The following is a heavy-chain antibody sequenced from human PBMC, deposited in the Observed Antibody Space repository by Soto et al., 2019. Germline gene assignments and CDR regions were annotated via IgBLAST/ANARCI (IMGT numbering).Heavy chain of an antibody. CDR3: ARSERLDLGTYGMDV. Sequence: SVKVSCKASGGIFNNYAISWVRQAPGQGLEWMGGIIPMFGTLNYAQKFQGRVTIAADESTSTAYLQWSSLKASDTAMYYCARSERLDLGTYGMDVWGQGTTVTVSS. D-gene: IGHD1-1*01. J-gene: IGHJ6*02. CDR1: GGIFNNYA. V-gene: IGHV1-69*13. CDR2: IIPMFGTL.